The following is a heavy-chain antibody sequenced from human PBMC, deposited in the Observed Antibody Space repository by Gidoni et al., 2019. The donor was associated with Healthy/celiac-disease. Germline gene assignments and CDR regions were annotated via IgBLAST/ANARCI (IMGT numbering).Heavy chain of an antibody. Sequence: QVQLQESGPGLVKPSETLSLTCTVSGGSISSYYWSWIRQPPGKGLEWIGSIYYSGSTNYNPSLKSRVTISVDTSKNQFSLKLSSVTAADTAVYYCARVLESSSWYYFDYWGQGTLVTVSS. J-gene: IGHJ4*02. D-gene: IGHD6-13*01. CDR1: GGSISSYY. CDR3: ARVLESSSWYYFDY. V-gene: IGHV4-59*01. CDR2: IYYSGST.